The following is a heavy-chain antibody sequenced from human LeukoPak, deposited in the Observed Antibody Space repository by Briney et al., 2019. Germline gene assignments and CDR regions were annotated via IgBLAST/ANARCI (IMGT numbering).Heavy chain of an antibody. Sequence: ASVKVSCKASGYTFTSYYMHWVRQAPGQGLEWMGIINPSGGSTSYAQKFQGRVTMTRDTSTSTVYMELSSLRSEDTAVYYCARLYYDFWSGYGPSYYYYYMDVWGKGTTVTVSS. CDR1: GYTFTSYY. J-gene: IGHJ6*03. V-gene: IGHV1-46*01. CDR2: INPSGGST. CDR3: ARLYYDFWSGYGPSYYYYYMDV. D-gene: IGHD3-3*01.